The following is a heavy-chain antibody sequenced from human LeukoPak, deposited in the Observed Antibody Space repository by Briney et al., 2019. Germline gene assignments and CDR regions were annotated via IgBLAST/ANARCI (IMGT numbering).Heavy chain of an antibody. CDR3: ARDSKQWLVRGWFDP. Sequence: SETLSLTCTVSGGSVSSGSYYWSWIRQPPGKGLEWIGYIYYSGSTNYNPSLKSRVTMSVDTSKNQFSLKLSSVTAADTAVYYCARDSKQWLVRGWFDPWGQGTLVTVSS. D-gene: IGHD6-19*01. V-gene: IGHV4-61*01. CDR2: IYYSGST. J-gene: IGHJ5*02. CDR1: GGSVSSGSYY.